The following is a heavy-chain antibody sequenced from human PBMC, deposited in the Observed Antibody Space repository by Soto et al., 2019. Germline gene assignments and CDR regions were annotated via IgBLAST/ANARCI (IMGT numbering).Heavy chain of an antibody. J-gene: IGHJ1*01. CDR2: IYYSGAT. Sequence: SETLSLTCAVSGDSISTSSDYWGWLRQPPGKGLQWIASIYYSGATSYNPSLQSRVTISVDTSTNRFPLTLSSLTAADTAVYFCARLAYSGYLQTWGQGSLVTVSS. CDR1: GDSISTSSDY. D-gene: IGHD6-13*01. V-gene: IGHV4-39*02. CDR3: ARLAYSGYLQT.